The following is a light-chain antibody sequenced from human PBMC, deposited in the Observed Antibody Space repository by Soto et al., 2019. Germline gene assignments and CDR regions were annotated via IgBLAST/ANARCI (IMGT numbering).Light chain of an antibody. CDR1: SSDVGGYNY. J-gene: IGLJ3*02. V-gene: IGLV2-11*01. CDR2: GVT. CDR3: CSYAGSYIWV. Sequence: QSALTQPRSVSGSPGQSVTISCTGTSSDVGGYNYVSWYQQHPGKAPKLMIYGVTKWPSGVPDRFSGSKSGNTAFLTISGLQAEDEADYYCCSYAGSYIWVFGGGTKVT.